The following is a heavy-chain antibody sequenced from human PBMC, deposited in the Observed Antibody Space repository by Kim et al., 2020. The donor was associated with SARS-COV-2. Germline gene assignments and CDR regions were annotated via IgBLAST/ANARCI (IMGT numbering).Heavy chain of an antibody. Sequence: SETLSLTCAVYGGSFSGYYWSWIRQPPGKGLEWIGEINHSGSTNYNPSLKSRVTISVDTSKNQFSLKLSSVTAADTAVYYCASCFYGSGTDDAFDIWGQGTIVTVSS. CDR3: ASCFYGSGTDDAFDI. CDR1: GGSFSGYY. CDR2: INHSGST. V-gene: IGHV4-34*01. J-gene: IGHJ3*02. D-gene: IGHD3-10*01.